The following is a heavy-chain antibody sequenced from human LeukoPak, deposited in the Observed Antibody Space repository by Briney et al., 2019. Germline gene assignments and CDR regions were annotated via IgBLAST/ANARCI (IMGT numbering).Heavy chain of an antibody. V-gene: IGHV3-48*03. CDR1: GFTFSSYE. D-gene: IGHD6-19*01. J-gene: IGHJ6*03. CDR3: AIWQWLVRGEQTYYMDV. Sequence: VGSLRLSCAASGFTFSSYEMNWVRQAPGKGLEWVSYISSSGSTIYYADSVKGRFTISRDNAKNSLYLQMNSLRAEDTAVYYCAIWQWLVRGEQTYYMDVWGKGTTVTVSS. CDR2: ISSSGSTI.